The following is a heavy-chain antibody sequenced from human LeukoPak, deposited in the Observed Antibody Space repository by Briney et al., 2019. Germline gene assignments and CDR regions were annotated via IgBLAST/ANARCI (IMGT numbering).Heavy chain of an antibody. D-gene: IGHD5-24*01. J-gene: IGHJ4*02. V-gene: IGHV1-8*02. CDR2: MNPNSGNT. Sequence: ASVKVSCKASGYTFTGYYMHWVRQATGQGLEWMGWMNPNSGNTGYAQKFQGRVTMTRNTSISTAYMELSSLRSEDTAVYYCARWLQAWIDYWGQGTLVTVSS. CDR3: ARWLQAWIDY. CDR1: GYTFTGYY.